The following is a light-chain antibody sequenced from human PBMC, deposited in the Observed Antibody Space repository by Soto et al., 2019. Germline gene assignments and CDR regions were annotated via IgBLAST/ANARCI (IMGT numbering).Light chain of an antibody. V-gene: IGKV3-20*01. J-gene: IGKJ2*01. Sequence: EIVLTQSPGTLSLSPGERATLSCRASQSVSSSYLAWYQQKPGQAPRLLIYGASSMATGIPDRFSGSGSGTDFTRTISRLEPEDFAVYYCQQYGSSPPYTFGQGTKLEIK. CDR2: GAS. CDR1: QSVSSSY. CDR3: QQYGSSPPYT.